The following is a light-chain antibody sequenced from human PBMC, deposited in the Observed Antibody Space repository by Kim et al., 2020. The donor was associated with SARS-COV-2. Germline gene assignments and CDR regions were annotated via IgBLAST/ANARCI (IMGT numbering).Light chain of an antibody. Sequence: SVALRQTVRIKCQGDSLRSYYATWYQKPGQAPIVVIYGKNNRPSGIPDRFSGSSSGNTASLTITGTQAGDEADYYCNSRDSNDNVVFGGGTQLTVL. CDR3: NSRDSNDNVV. CDR2: GKN. V-gene: IGLV3-19*01. J-gene: IGLJ2*01. CDR1: SLRSYY.